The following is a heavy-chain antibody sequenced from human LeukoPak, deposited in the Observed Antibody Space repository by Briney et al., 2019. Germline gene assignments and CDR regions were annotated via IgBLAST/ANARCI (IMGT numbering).Heavy chain of an antibody. J-gene: IGHJ4*02. V-gene: IGHV4-39*01. CDR2: ILYSGIT. Sequence: SETLSLTCTVSDASISTNNYWGWIRQPPGKGLEWIGGILYSGITYYNPSLKSRVTISVDTSKNQFSLKLASVTAADTAMYYCPKHVQWLVFLEYWGRGTLVTVSP. D-gene: IGHD6-19*01. CDR3: PKHVQWLVFLEY. CDR1: DASISTNNY.